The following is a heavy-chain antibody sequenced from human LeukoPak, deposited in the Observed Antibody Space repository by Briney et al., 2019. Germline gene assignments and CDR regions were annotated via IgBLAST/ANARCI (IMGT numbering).Heavy chain of an antibody. D-gene: IGHD3-22*01. CDR2: FSGSGGST. J-gene: IGHJ3*02. Sequence: GGSLRLSCAASGFTFSSYAMSWVRQAPGKGLEWVSAFSGSGGSTYYADSVKGRFTISRDNSKNTLYLQMNSLRAEDTAVYYCARDGYYDSSGKGLYAFDIWGQGTMVTVSS. CDR1: GFTFSSYA. V-gene: IGHV3-23*01. CDR3: ARDGYYDSSGKGLYAFDI.